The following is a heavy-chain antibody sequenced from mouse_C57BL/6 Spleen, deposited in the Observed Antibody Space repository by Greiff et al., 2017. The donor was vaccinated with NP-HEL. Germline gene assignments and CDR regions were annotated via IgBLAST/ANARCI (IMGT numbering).Heavy chain of an antibody. CDR3: ARSELDDY. CDR2: INPNNGGT. J-gene: IGHJ2*01. D-gene: IGHD4-1*01. Sequence: EVQLQQSGPELVKPGASVKISCKASGYTFTDYYMNWVKQSHGKSLEWIGDINPNNGGTSYNQKFKGKATLTADKSSSTAYMQLSSLTSEDSAVYFCARSELDDYWGQGTTLTVSS. V-gene: IGHV1-26*01. CDR1: GYTFTDYY.